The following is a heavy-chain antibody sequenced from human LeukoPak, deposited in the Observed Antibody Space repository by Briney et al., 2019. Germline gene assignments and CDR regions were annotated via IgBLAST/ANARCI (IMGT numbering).Heavy chain of an antibody. CDR1: GVSISSYY. D-gene: IGHD3-10*01. J-gene: IGHJ6*03. CDR3: ARSGYYYGSGSYYRSSGPYYMDV. V-gene: IGHV4-34*01. Sequence: SETLSLTCTVSGVSISSYYWSWIRQPPGKGLEWIGEINHSGSTNYNPSLKSRVTISVDTSKNQFSLKLSSVTAADTAVYYCARSGYYYGSGSYYRSSGPYYMDVWGKGTTVTISS. CDR2: INHSGST.